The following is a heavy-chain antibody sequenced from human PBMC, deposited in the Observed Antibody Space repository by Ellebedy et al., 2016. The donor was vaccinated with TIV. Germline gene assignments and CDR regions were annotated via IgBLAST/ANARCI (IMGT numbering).Heavy chain of an antibody. V-gene: IGHV1-3*01. J-gene: IGHJ4*02. CDR3: ARGVYAMGNFDY. D-gene: IGHD2-8*01. CDR1: GYTFTSYA. Sequence: AASVKVSCKASGYTFTSYAMHWVLQAPGQRLEWMGWINAGNGNTKYSQKFQGRVTITRDTSASTAYMELSSLRSEDTAVYYCARGVYAMGNFDYWGQGTLVTVSS. CDR2: INAGNGNT.